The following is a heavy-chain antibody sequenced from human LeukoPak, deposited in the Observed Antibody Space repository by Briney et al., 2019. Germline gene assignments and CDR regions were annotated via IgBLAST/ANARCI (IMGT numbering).Heavy chain of an antibody. J-gene: IGHJ2*01. D-gene: IGHD6-13*01. V-gene: IGHV4-4*07. CDR3: ARDLSSSSWYPSSYWYFDL. Sequence: SETLSLTCTVSGGSLSPYYWNWIRQPAGKGLEWIGRIYSSGTTNYNPSLRSRVSMSVDTSKNQFSLKLSSVTAADTAVYYCARDLSSSSWYPSSYWYFDLWGRGTLVTVSS. CDR1: GGSLSPYY. CDR2: IYSSGTT.